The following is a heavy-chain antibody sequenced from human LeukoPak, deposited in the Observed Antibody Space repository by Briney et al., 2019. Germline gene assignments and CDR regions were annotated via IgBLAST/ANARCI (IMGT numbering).Heavy chain of an antibody. J-gene: IGHJ5*02. Sequence: SETLSLTCTVSGGSISSSDYYWGWIRQPPGKGLEWIGSIYYGGSTYYNPSLKSRVTISVDTSMNQFSLKLSFVPTADTAVYYCARALGYCSGGSCTRGYNWFDPWGQGTLVTVSS. CDR3: ARALGYCSGGSCTRGYNWFDP. V-gene: IGHV4-39*01. CDR2: IYYGGST. CDR1: GGSISSSDYY. D-gene: IGHD2-15*01.